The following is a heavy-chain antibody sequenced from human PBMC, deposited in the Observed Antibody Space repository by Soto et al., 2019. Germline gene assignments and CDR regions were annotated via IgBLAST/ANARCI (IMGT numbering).Heavy chain of an antibody. CDR2: IYWDDDK. CDR1: GFSLSTSGVG. CDR3: AHCGYYDFWSGYYTWDWFDP. Sequence: QITLKESGPTLVKPTQTLTLTCTFSGFSLSTSGVGVGWIRQPPGKALEWLALIYWDDDKRYSPSLKSRLTITKDTSKNQVVLTMTNMDPVDTATDYCAHCGYYDFWSGYYTWDWFDPWGQGTLVTVSS. V-gene: IGHV2-5*02. D-gene: IGHD3-3*01. J-gene: IGHJ5*02.